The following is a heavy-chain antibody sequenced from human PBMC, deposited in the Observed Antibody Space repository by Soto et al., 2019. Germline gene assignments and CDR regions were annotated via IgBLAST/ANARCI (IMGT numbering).Heavy chain of an antibody. J-gene: IGHJ4*02. D-gene: IGHD3-16*01. CDR2: ISYDGSNK. V-gene: IGHV3-30*03. Sequence: QVQLVESGGGVVQPGRSLRLSCAASGFTFSSYGMHWVRQAPGKGLEWVAVISYDGSNKYYADSVKGRFTISRDNSKNTLYLQMNSLRAEDTAVYYCATGIMSGQSTDYWGQGTLVTVSS. CDR1: GFTFSSYG. CDR3: ATGIMSGQSTDY.